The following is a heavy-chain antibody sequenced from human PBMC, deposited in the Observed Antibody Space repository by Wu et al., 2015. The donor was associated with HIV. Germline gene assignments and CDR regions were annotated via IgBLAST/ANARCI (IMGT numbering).Heavy chain of an antibody. V-gene: IGHV1-69*11. Sequence: QVQLVQSGAGLRRPGSSVRVSCTASGGTFSNYALSWVRQAPGQGLEWMGRLIPMHGTANYAQKFQGRVTITADESTSTAYMDVSSLRSEDTAVYYCARAVGAQLWSRGGENYFDYWGQGTLVTVSS. CDR3: ARAVGAQLWSRGGENYFDY. CDR1: GGTFSNYA. D-gene: IGHD5-18*01. CDR2: LIPMHGTA. J-gene: IGHJ4*02.